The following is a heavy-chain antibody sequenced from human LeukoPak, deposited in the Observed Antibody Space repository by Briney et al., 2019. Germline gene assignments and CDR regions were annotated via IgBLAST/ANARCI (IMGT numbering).Heavy chain of an antibody. D-gene: IGHD5-12*01. CDR3: ARVYSGYGDFDY. J-gene: IGHJ4*02. Sequence: GASVKVSCKASGDTFSSYAISWVRQAPGQGLEWMGGIIPIFGTANYAQKFQGRVTITADESTSTAYMELSSLRSEDTAVYYCARVYSGYGDFDYWGQGTLVTVSS. V-gene: IGHV1-69*13. CDR2: IIPIFGTA. CDR1: GDTFSSYA.